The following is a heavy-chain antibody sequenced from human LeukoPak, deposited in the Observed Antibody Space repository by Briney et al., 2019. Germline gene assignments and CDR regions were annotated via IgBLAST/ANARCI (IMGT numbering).Heavy chain of an antibody. Sequence: PSETLSLTCAVYGGSFSGYYWSWIRQPPGKGLEWIGEINHSGSTNYNPSLKSRVTISVDTSKNQFSLKLSSVTAADTAVYYCARGLSMVRGVIRRYYYYYMDVWGKGTTVTVSS. CDR1: GGSFSGYY. D-gene: IGHD3-10*01. CDR2: INHSGST. V-gene: IGHV4-34*01. J-gene: IGHJ6*03. CDR3: ARGLSMVRGVIRRYYYYYMDV.